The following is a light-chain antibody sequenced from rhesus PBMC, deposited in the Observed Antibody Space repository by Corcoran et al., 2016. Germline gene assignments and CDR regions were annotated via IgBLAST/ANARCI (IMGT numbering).Light chain of an antibody. V-gene: IGKV1-22*01. CDR2: KAS. J-gene: IGKJ2*01. Sequence: IQMTQSPSSLSAYVGDTSPTTFRASQGISSWLACYHQRPGKAPKLLLSKASSLQSGGPSRLSGSGSGTDFTLTISSLQSEVFATYYCQQYSSRPYSFGQGTKVEIK. CDR1: QGISSW. CDR3: QQYSSRPYS.